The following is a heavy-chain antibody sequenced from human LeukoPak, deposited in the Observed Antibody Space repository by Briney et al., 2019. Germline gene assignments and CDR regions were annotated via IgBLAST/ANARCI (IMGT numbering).Heavy chain of an antibody. CDR3: ASSRLGFGELPRYYTDV. CDR2: IYSGGST. V-gene: IGHV3-66*02. D-gene: IGHD3-10*01. J-gene: IGHJ6*03. Sequence: GGSLRLSCAASGFTVSSNYMSWVRQAPGKGLEWVSVIYSGGSTYYADSVKGRFTISRDNSKNTLYLQMNSLRAEDTAVYYCASSRLGFGELPRYYTDVWGKGTTVTVSS. CDR1: GFTVSSNY.